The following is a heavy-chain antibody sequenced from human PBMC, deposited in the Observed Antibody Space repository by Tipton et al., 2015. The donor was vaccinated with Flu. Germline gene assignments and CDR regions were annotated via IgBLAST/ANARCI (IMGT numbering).Heavy chain of an antibody. CDR2: ISSSGSTI. Sequence: SLRLSCAASGFTVSSNYMNWVRQAPGKGLEWVSYISSSGSTIFYADSVKGRFTISRGNAKNSLYLQMNSLRAEDTALYYCARGWGSSGWPFDYWGQGTLVTVSS. J-gene: IGHJ4*02. V-gene: IGHV3-48*03. D-gene: IGHD6-19*01. CDR1: GFTVSSNY. CDR3: ARGWGSSGWPFDY.